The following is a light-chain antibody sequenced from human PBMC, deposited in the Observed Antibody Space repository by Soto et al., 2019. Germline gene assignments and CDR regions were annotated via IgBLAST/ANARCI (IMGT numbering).Light chain of an antibody. CDR1: SSDVGGYNY. Sequence: QSALTQPASVSGSPGKSITISCTGTSSDVGGYNYVSWYQQLPGKAPKLMIYEVSDRPSGLSNRFSGSKSGNTASLTISGLQAEDEADYYCSSYTSRNTVVFGTGTKLTVL. J-gene: IGLJ1*01. V-gene: IGLV2-14*01. CDR2: EVS. CDR3: SSYTSRNTVV.